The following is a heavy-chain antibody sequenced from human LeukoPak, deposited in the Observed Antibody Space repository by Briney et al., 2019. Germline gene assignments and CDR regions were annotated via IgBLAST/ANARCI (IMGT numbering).Heavy chain of an antibody. Sequence: GASVTVSCKASGYTFTGYYMHWVRQAPGQGLEWMGWINPNSGGTNYAQKFQGRVTMTRDTSISTAYMELSRLRSDDTAVYYCARDHPYQGTPNFDYWGQGTLVTVSS. J-gene: IGHJ4*02. V-gene: IGHV1-2*02. CDR2: INPNSGGT. CDR3: ARDHPYQGTPNFDY. D-gene: IGHD1-1*01. CDR1: GYTFTGYY.